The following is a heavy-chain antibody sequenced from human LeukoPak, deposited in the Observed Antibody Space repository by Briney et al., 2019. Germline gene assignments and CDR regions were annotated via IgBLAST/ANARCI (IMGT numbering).Heavy chain of an antibody. CDR1: GYTFTTYW. CDR2: VFPSDSDT. CDR3: ATGLHRVFNY. J-gene: IGHJ4*02. V-gene: IGHV5-51*01. Sequence: GESLKISCKGSGYTFTTYWIGWVRQMPGKGLEWMGIVFPSDSDTRYSPSFQGQVTISADKSISTAYLQWSSLKASDTAMYYCATGLHRVFNYWGQGTLVTVPS. D-gene: IGHD3-10*01.